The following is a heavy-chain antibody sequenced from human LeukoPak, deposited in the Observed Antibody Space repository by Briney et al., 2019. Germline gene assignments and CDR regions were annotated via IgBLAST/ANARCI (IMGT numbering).Heavy chain of an antibody. Sequence: GASVKVSCKASGYTFTGYYMHWVRQAPGQGLEWMGWINPNSGGTNYAQKFQGRVTMTRDTSISTAYMELSRLRSDDTAVYYCARDRPRVVTSYYFDYWGQETLVTVSS. D-gene: IGHD4-23*01. J-gene: IGHJ4*02. CDR2: INPNSGGT. V-gene: IGHV1-2*02. CDR3: ARDRPRVVTSYYFDY. CDR1: GYTFTGYY.